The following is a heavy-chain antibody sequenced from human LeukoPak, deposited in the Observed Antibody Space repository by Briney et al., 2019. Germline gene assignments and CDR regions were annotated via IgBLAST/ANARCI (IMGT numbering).Heavy chain of an antibody. CDR1: GYTFTNDY. V-gene: IGHV1-46*03. J-gene: IGHJ4*02. CDR2: INPGDGST. D-gene: IGHD6-6*01. CDR3: ARVGQLVFDY. Sequence: GASVKVSCKTSGYTFTNDYMHWVRQAPGQGLEWMGVINPGDGSTNYAQKFQGRVTMTRDTSTSTTYMELSSLRSEDTAVYYCARVGQLVFDYWGPGTLVTVSS.